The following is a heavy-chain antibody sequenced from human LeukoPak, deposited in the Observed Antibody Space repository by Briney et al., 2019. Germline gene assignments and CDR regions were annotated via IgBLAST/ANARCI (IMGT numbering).Heavy chain of an antibody. CDR2: IRNKANRYTT. CDR1: GFTFSDHY. Sequence: GGSLRLSCAASGFTFSDHYMDWVRQAPGKGLEWVGRIRNKANRYTTEYAASVKGRFTFSRDDSKNSLYLRMNSPKTEDTAMYYCARTSGSYSGGAFDIWGRGTMVTVSS. J-gene: IGHJ3*02. D-gene: IGHD1-26*01. V-gene: IGHV3-72*01. CDR3: ARTSGSYSGGAFDI.